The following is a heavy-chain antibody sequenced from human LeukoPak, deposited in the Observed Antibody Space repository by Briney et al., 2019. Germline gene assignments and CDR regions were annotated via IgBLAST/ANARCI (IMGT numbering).Heavy chain of an antibody. D-gene: IGHD2-15*01. J-gene: IGHJ4*02. CDR3: ARFGCSGGSCYHYYFDY. V-gene: IGHV4-4*02. CDR1: GGSISSSNW. CDR2: IYHSGST. Sequence: SGTLSLTCAVSGGSISSSNWWSWVRQPPGKGLEWIGEIYHSGSTNYNPSLKSRVTISVDKSKNQFSLKLSSVTAADTAVYYCARFGCSGGSCYHYYFDYWGQGTLVTVSS.